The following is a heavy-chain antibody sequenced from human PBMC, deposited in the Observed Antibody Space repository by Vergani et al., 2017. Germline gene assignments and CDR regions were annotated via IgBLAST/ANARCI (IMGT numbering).Heavy chain of an antibody. CDR2: IYSGGST. CDR1: GFTFSSYG. J-gene: IGHJ4*02. D-gene: IGHD2-2*01. V-gene: IGHV3-NL1*01. CDR3: ARAYLISYIVVVPAAPDY. Sequence: QVQLVESGGGVVQPGRSLRLSCAASGFTFSSYGMHWVRQAPGKGLEWVAVIYSGGSTYYADSVKGRFTISRDNSKNTLYLQMNSLRAEDTAVYYCARAYLISYIVVVPAAPDYWGEGRLVTVSS.